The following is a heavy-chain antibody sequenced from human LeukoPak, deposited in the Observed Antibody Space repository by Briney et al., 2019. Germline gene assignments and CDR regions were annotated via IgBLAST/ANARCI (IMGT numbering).Heavy chain of an antibody. J-gene: IGHJ4*02. CDR1: GFIFSSYW. CDR2: IKSDGSEE. D-gene: IGHD3-10*01. Sequence: PGVSLRLSCATSGFIFSSYWTCWVRQAPGKGLEWVANIKSDGSEEYYGDPVKGRFTISRDNAKNSLYLQMNSLRVEDTAVYYCARGDLWLGHWGQGSLVTVSS. V-gene: IGHV3-7*01. CDR3: ARGDLWLGH.